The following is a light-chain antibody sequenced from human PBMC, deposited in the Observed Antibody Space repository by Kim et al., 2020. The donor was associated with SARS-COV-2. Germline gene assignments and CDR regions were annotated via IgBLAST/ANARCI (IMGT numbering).Light chain of an antibody. CDR2: RAS. V-gene: IGKV1-39*01. J-gene: IGKJ2*03. CDR3: QQTYSFPFS. CDR1: RSVSTY. Sequence: SAAVGDRVTIACRASRSVSTYVNWYQQKSRESPRLLIYRASTLQTGVPSRFSGGGSGTDFTLTVDSLQPEDFGTFYCQQTYSFPFSFGQGTKLEI.